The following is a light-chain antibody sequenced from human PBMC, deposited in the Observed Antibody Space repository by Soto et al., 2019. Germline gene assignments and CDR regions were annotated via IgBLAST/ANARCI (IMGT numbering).Light chain of an antibody. CDR2: DAT. V-gene: IGKV1-5*01. CDR3: EQYSSYWT. CDR1: QYIRTW. Sequence: DIHMTQSPVTLSASLGDRATLSYRASQYIRTWLAWYQQKPGKAPTLLIHDATSLESGVPSRFSGSGSGTEFTLTISSLQPDDFATYYCEQYSSYWTFAQGAKVDI. J-gene: IGKJ1*01.